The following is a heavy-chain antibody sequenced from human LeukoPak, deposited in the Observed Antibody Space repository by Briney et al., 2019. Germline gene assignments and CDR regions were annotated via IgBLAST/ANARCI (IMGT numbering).Heavy chain of an antibody. J-gene: IGHJ4*02. CDR2: IYYSGST. CDR3: ARRYYGSGSSNHFDY. V-gene: IGHV4-39*01. D-gene: IGHD3-10*01. Sequence: SETLPLTCTVSGGSISSSSYYWGWIRQPPGKGLEWIGSIYYSGSTYYNPSLKSRVTISVDTSKNQFSLKLSSVTAADTAVYYCARRYYGSGSSNHFDYWGQGTLVTVSS. CDR1: GGSISSSSYY.